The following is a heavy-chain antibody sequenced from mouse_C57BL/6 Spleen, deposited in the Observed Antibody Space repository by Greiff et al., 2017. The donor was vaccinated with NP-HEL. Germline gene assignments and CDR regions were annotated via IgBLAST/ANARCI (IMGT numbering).Heavy chain of an antibody. CDR2: IYPGSGST. J-gene: IGHJ1*03. D-gene: IGHD1-1*01. Sequence: QVQLQQPGAELAKPGASVKMSCKASGYTFTSYWITWVKQRPGQGLEWIGDIYPGSGSTNYNEKFKSKATLTVDTSSSTAYMQLSSLTSEDSAVYYCAYYYGSSSSWYFDVWGTGTTVTVSS. CDR1: GYTFTSYW. CDR3: AYYYGSSSSWYFDV. V-gene: IGHV1-55*01.